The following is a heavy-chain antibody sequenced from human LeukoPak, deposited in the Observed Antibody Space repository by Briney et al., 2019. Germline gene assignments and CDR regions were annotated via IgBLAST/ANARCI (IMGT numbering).Heavy chain of an antibody. V-gene: IGHV3-53*01. CDR3: VREREGSNSEH. CDR2: IYSDGNT. Sequence: XRQAPGMGLXWVSTIYSDGNTYYPDSVKGRFTISRDGSKNTLYLQLNSLRTEDTAIYYCVREREGSNSEHWGQGTLVTVSS. D-gene: IGHD1-26*01. J-gene: IGHJ1*01.